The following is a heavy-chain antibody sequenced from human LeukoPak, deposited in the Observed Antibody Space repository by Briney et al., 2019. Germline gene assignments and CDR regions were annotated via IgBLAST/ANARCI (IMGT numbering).Heavy chain of an antibody. CDR2: INPSSGGT. CDR3: ARGLESTNYYMDV. Sequence: GASVKVSCKASGYTFTGYYMHWVRQAPGQGLEWMGRINPSSGGTNYAQKFQGRVTMTRDTSISTAYMELSRLRSDDTAVYYCARGLESTNYYMDVWGKGTTVTVSS. V-gene: IGHV1-2*06. CDR1: GYTFTGYY. J-gene: IGHJ6*03. D-gene: IGHD1-1*01.